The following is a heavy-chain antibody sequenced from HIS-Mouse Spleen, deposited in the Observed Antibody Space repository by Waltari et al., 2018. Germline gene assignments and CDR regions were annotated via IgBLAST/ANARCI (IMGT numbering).Heavy chain of an antibody. J-gene: IGHJ4*02. CDR1: GFSLSTSVMC. CDR2: LDWDDDK. D-gene: IGHD6-19*01. CDR3: ARIAEGYSSGWYAFDY. V-gene: IGHV2-70*15. Sequence: QVTLRESGPALVKPTQTLTLTCTFSGFSLSTSVMCVSWLRQPPGKALEWLARLDWDDDKYYSTSLKTRLTISKDTSKNQVVLTMTNMDPVDTATYYCARIAEGYSSGWYAFDYWGQGTLVTVSS.